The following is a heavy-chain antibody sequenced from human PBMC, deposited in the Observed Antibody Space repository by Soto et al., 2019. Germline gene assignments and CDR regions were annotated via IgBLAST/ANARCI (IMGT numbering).Heavy chain of an antibody. V-gene: IGHV1-46*01. CDR3: ARAPRGGVIIVITWAQIDY. J-gene: IGHJ4*02. Sequence: GASVKVSCKASGFDFTDHYIHWVRQAPGQGLEWMGIISPDGGSTRYSQKFQARITMTRDTSTSTVYMELSSLRSEDTGIYYCARAPRGGVIIVITWAQIDYWGQGTLVTVSS. CDR1: GFDFTDHY. D-gene: IGHD3-10*01. CDR2: ISPDGGST.